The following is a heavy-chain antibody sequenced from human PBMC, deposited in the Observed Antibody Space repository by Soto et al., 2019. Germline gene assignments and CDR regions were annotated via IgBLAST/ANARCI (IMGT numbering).Heavy chain of an antibody. D-gene: IGHD3-9*01. V-gene: IGHV4-34*01. CDR2: INHSGST. CDR3: ARGYDILTGYSNWFDP. CDR1: GGSFSGYY. J-gene: IGHJ5*02. Sequence: SETLSLTCAVYGGSFSGYYWSWIRQPPGKGLEWIGEINHSGSTNYNPSLKSRVTISVDTSKNQFSLKPSSVTAADTAVYYCARGYDILTGYSNWFDPWGQGTLVTVSS.